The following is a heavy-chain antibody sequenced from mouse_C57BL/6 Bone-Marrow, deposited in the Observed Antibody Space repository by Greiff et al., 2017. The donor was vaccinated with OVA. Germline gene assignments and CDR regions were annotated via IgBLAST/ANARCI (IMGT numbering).Heavy chain of an antibody. CDR1: GYTFTSYW. D-gene: IGHD1-1*01. J-gene: IGHJ1*03. CDR3: ARGPPYGSSYGWYCDV. Sequence: VQLQQPGAELVKPGASVKLSCKASGYTFTSYWMHWVKQRPGRGLEWIGRIDPNRGGTKYNEKFKSKATLTVDKPSSTAYMQLSSLTSEDSAVYYCARGPPYGSSYGWYCDVWGTGTTVTVSS. V-gene: IGHV1-72*01. CDR2: IDPNRGGT.